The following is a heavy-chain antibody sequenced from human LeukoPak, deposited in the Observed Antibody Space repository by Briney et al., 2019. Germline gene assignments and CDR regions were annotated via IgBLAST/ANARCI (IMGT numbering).Heavy chain of an antibody. CDR1: GGSFSGYY. Sequence: SETLSLTCAVYGGSFSGYYWSWIRQPPGKGLEWIAYIHYSGSTNYNPSLKSRVTISVDTSKNQFSLKLSSVTAADTAVYYCARDQGYSYGFGAFDIWGRGTMVTVSS. J-gene: IGHJ3*02. D-gene: IGHD5-18*01. V-gene: IGHV4-59*01. CDR3: ARDQGYSYGFGAFDI. CDR2: IHYSGST.